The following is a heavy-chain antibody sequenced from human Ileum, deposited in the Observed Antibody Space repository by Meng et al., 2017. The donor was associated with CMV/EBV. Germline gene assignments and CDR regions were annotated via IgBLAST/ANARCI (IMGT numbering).Heavy chain of an antibody. V-gene: IGHV1-2*02. CDR1: GYSFTGYF. CDR2: MNTNSGGT. CDR3: TRKLGTNGRGFDY. Sequence: ASVKVSCKTSGYSFTGYFIHWVRQAPGQGLEWMGLMNTNSGGTHSAQKFQGRVIMTRDTSISTAYMELSSLSSDDTAVYYCTRKLGTNGRGFDYWGQGTLVTVSS. D-gene: IGHD1/OR15-1a*01. J-gene: IGHJ4*02.